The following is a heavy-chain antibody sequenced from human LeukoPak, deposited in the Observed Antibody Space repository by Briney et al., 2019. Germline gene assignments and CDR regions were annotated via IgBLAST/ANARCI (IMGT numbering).Heavy chain of an antibody. CDR1: GDSISSSSHY. D-gene: IGHD2-21*02. CDR2: IYYSGST. CDR3: ARDWSCGGDCYPPYYYGMDV. V-gene: IGHV4-39*07. J-gene: IGHJ6*02. Sequence: KPSETLSLTCSVSGDSISSSSHYWAWIRQPPGKGLEWIGHIYYSGSTYYNPSLKSRVTISIDTSKNQFSLRLSSVTAADTAVYYCARDWSCGGDCYPPYYYGMDVWGQGTTVTVSS.